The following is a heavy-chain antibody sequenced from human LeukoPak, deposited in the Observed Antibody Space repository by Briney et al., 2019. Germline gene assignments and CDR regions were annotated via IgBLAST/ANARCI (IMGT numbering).Heavy chain of an antibody. CDR3: ARDGYNLVL. V-gene: IGHV3-48*03. Sequence: GRSLRLSCTASGFTFGDYAMSWFRQAPGKGLEWVSYISSSGSTIYYADSVKGRFTISRDNAKNSLYLQMNSLRAEDTAVYYCARDGYNLVLWGQGTLVTVSS. J-gene: IGHJ4*02. D-gene: IGHD5-24*01. CDR1: GFTFGDYA. CDR2: ISSSGSTI.